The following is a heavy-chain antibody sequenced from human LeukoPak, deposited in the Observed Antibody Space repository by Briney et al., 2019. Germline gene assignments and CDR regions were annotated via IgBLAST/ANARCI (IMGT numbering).Heavy chain of an antibody. D-gene: IGHD3-22*01. Sequence: GESLKISCKGSGYSFTSYWIAWVRPVPGKGLELMGIIYPANSDTRYSLAFQGQVTISDDKSITTAYLQLNSLKATDTAMYYCARRAFDSSTYYYGSYFDHWGQGTLVTVSS. CDR3: ARRAFDSSTYYYGSYFDH. J-gene: IGHJ4*02. CDR2: IYPANSDT. V-gene: IGHV5-51*01. CDR1: GYSFTSYW.